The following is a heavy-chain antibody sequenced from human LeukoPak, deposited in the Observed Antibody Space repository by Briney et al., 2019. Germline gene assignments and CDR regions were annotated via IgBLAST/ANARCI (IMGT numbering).Heavy chain of an antibody. D-gene: IGHD3-16*01. V-gene: IGHV4-30-2*01. J-gene: IGHJ4*02. CDR2: IYHSGST. CDR1: GGSINSNNYY. Sequence: SQTLSLTCTVSGGSINSNNYYWSWIRQHPGKGLEWIGYIYHSGSTYYNPSLKSRVTISVDRSKNQFSPKLSSVTAADTAVYYCARAGIMITFGGVNTIFDYWGQGTLVTVSS. CDR3: ARAGIMITFGGVNTIFDY.